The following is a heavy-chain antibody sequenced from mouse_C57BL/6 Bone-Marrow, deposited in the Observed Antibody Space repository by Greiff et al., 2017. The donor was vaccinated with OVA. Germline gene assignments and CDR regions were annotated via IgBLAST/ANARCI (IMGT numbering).Heavy chain of an antibody. CDR1: GYTFTRYW. Sequence: QVQLQQPGAELVKPGASVKLSCKASGYTFTRYWMHWVKQRPGQGLEWIGMIHPNSGSTNYNQQFKSTATLTVDTSSSTAYMQLSSLTSEDSAGYYGARSGLRNYLAWVAYWGHGALVTFSA. CDR3: ARSGLRNYLAWVAY. CDR2: IHPNSGST. J-gene: IGHJ3*01. V-gene: IGHV1-64*01. D-gene: IGHD5-5*01.